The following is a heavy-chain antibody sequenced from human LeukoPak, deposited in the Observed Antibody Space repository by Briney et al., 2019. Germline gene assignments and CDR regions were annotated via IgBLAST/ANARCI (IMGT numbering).Heavy chain of an antibody. Sequence: ASVKVSCKGSGYTLSDYYIHWGRQAPGQGLEWMGWIKPKSGGTNYAQKFQGGVTMTRDTSISTAYMELSRLTSDDTAVYYCARVSLSSSSNGYYGMDLWGQGTTVTVSS. CDR1: GYTLSDYY. D-gene: IGHD6-6*01. CDR3: ARVSLSSSSNGYYGMDL. V-gene: IGHV1-2*02. J-gene: IGHJ6*02. CDR2: IKPKSGGT.